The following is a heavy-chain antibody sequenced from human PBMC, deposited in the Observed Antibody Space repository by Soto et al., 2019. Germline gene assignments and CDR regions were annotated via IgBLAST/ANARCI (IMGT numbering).Heavy chain of an antibody. J-gene: IGHJ4*02. D-gene: IGHD3-9*01. CDR1: GYIFTTYL. Sequence: GESLKISCKGSGYIFTTYLLAWVRQMPGKGLEWMGLIYPRDSDTRYSPSFQGQVTISADKAINTAYLQWSSLKASDTAIYYCALVDDTLTGYSSFYFDYWGQGALVTVSS. CDR3: ALVDDTLTGYSSFYFDY. CDR2: IYPRDSDT. V-gene: IGHV5-51*01.